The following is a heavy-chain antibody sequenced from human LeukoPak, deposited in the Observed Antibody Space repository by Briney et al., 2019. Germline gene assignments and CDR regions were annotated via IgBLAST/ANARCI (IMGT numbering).Heavy chain of an antibody. CDR2: SRNKANRYST. CDR3: VRLSRGAMNYYMDV. CDR1: GFTFSDHY. D-gene: IGHD3-10*01. J-gene: IGHJ6*03. Sequence: GGSLRLSCAGSGFTFSDHYMDWVRQAPGKGLEWVGRSRNKANRYSTTFGKSVKGRFTILRDESESSLYLQLNSLKTEDTGIYYCVRLSRGAMNYYMDVWGKGTTVTISS. V-gene: IGHV3-72*01.